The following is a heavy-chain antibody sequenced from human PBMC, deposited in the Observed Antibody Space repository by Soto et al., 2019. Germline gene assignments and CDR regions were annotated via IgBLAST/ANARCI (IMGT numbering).Heavy chain of an antibody. V-gene: IGHV4-39*07. CDR1: GGSISSSSYY. CDR3: ARYYGGYSDY. J-gene: IGHJ4*02. Sequence: PSETLSLTCTVSGGSISSSSYYWGWIRQPPGKGLEWIGSIFYSGSTNYNPSLKSRVTISVDTSKNQFSLKLTSVTAADTAVYYCARYYGGYSDYWGQGTLVTVSS. CDR2: IFYSGST. D-gene: IGHD3-10*01.